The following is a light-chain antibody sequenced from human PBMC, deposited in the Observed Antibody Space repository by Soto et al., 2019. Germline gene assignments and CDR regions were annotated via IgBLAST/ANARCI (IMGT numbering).Light chain of an antibody. V-gene: IGLV2-14*01. Sequence: QSALTQPASVSGSPGQSSTISCTGTSSDVGRYNYVSWYQQHPGKAPKLMIYDVSFRPSGGSNRFSGSKSGNTGSLTISGLQADDEADYYCSSYTSTGTDVVFGGGTKLTVL. CDR3: SSYTSTGTDVV. J-gene: IGLJ2*01. CDR1: SSDVGRYNY. CDR2: DVS.